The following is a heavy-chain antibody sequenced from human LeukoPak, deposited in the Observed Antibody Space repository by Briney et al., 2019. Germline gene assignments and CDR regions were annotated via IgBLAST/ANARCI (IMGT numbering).Heavy chain of an antibody. Sequence: SETLSLTCTVSGGSIRNYYWSWIRQPPGKGLGGIGYIYYSGSTNYNPSLKSRVTISVDTSKNQFSLRLNSVTAADTAVYYCAPRLSSGWFGPWGRGTLVTVSS. CDR3: APRLSSGWFGP. CDR1: GGSIRNYY. J-gene: IGHJ5*02. V-gene: IGHV4-59*08. D-gene: IGHD2/OR15-2a*01. CDR2: IYYSGST.